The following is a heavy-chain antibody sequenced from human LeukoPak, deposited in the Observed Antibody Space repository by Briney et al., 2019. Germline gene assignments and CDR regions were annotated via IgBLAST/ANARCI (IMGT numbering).Heavy chain of an antibody. CDR3: ARGDYGDYLPWFDP. CDR1: GGSISSYY. D-gene: IGHD4-17*01. J-gene: IGHJ5*02. V-gene: IGHV4-59*12. CDR2: IYYSGST. Sequence: PSETLSLTCTVSGGSISSYYWSWIRQPPGKGLEWIGYIYYSGSTNYNPSLKSRVTISVDTSKNQFSLKLSSVTAADTAVYYCARGDYGDYLPWFDPWGQGTLVTVSS.